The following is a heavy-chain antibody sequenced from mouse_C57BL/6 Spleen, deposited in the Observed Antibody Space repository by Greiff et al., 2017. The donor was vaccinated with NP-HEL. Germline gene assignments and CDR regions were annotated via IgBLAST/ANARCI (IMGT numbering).Heavy chain of an antibody. CDR1: GFTFSSYA. V-gene: IGHV5-9-1*02. D-gene: IGHD2-2*01. CDR2: ISSGGDYI. J-gene: IGHJ2*01. Sequence: EVKLMESGEGLVKPGGSLKLSCAASGFTFSSYAMSWVRQTPEKRLEWVAYISSGGDYIYYADTVKGRFTISRDNARNTLYLQMSSLKSEDTAMYYCTRGARIYYGYAGYFDYWGQGTTLTVSS. CDR3: TRGARIYYGYAGYFDY.